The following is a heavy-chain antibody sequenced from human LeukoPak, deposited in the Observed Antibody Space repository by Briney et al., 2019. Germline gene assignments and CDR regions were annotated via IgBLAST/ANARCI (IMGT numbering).Heavy chain of an antibody. CDR2: IKQDGSGS. V-gene: IGHV3-7*05. D-gene: IGHD3-22*01. CDR1: GFTFSGYW. Sequence: PGGSLRLSCAASGFTFSGYWMAWVRQAPGRGLEFVAHIKQDGSGSNYVDSVKGRFTISRDNTKNSVYLQMNSLRAEDTAVYYCARVSNSGGHYPSDYWGQGTLVTVSS. J-gene: IGHJ4*02. CDR3: ARVSNSGGHYPSDY.